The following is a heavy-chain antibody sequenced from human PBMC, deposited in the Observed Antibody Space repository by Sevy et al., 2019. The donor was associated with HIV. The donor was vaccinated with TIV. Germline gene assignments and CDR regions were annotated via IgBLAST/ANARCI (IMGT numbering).Heavy chain of an antibody. CDR3: ARDFQH. V-gene: IGHV3-30*04. CDR2: LSYDGSNK. CDR1: GFTFSSYA. Sequence: GGSLRLSCAASGFTFSSYAMHWVRQAPGKGLEWVAVLSYDGSNKYYADSVKGRFTISRDNSKNTLYLQMNSLRAEDTAVYYCARDFQHWGQGTLVTVSS. J-gene: IGHJ1*01.